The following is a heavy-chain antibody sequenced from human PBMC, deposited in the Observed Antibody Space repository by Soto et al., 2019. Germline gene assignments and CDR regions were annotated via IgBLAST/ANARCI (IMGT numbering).Heavy chain of an antibody. CDR1: GGSISSSSYY. CDR3: ARHGPSGRIGQRTLGYCSSTSCYFY. Sequence: SETLSLTCTVSGGSISSSSYYWGWIRQPPGKGLEWIGSIYYSGSTYYNPSLKSRVTISVDTSKNQFSLKLSSVTAADTAVYYCARHGPSGRIGQRTLGYCSSTSCYFYWGQGTLVTVSS. J-gene: IGHJ4*02. CDR2: IYYSGST. V-gene: IGHV4-39*01. D-gene: IGHD2-2*01.